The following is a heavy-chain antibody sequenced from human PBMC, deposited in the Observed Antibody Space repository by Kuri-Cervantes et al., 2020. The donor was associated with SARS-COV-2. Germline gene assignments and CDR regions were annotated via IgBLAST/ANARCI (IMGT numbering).Heavy chain of an antibody. CDR1: GYTFTGYY. Sequence: ASVKVSCKASGYTFTGYYMHWVRQAPGQGLEWMGWINPDSSGTDYAEKFQGRVTMTRDMSISTAYMELSRLRSDDTAVYYCTRALNDFWSGYYSSWYFDLWGRGTLVTVSS. J-gene: IGHJ2*01. V-gene: IGHV1-2*02. CDR2: INPDSSGT. D-gene: IGHD3-3*01. CDR3: TRALNDFWSGYYSSWYFDL.